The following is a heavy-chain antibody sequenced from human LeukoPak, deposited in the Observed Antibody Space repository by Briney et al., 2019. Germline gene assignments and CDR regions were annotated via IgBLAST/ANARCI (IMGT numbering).Heavy chain of an antibody. CDR1: GHTFTGYY. Sequence: ASVKVSCKASGHTFTGYYMHWVRQAPGQGLEWMGWINPNSGGTNYAQKFQGRVTMTRDTSISTAYMELSRLRSDDTAVYYCASATNDYYYYMDVLGKGTTVTVSS. CDR3: ASATNDYYYYMDV. V-gene: IGHV1-2*02. J-gene: IGHJ6*03. CDR2: INPNSGGT.